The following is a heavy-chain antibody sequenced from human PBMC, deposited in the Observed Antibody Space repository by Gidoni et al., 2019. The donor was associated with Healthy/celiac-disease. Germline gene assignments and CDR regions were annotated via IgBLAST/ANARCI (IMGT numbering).Heavy chain of an antibody. J-gene: IGHJ4*02. CDR1: GFTCSGPA. Sequence: EVQLVESGGGLVQPGGSLKLSCDASGFTCSGPARHGVRQASGKGLEWVGRIRSKANSYATAYAASVKGRFTISRDDSKNTAYLQMNSLKTEDTAVYYCTRPVDYYDSSGYYAEVDYWGQGTLVTVSS. CDR3: TRPVDYYDSSGYYAEVDY. V-gene: IGHV3-73*02. CDR2: IRSKANSYAT. D-gene: IGHD3-22*01.